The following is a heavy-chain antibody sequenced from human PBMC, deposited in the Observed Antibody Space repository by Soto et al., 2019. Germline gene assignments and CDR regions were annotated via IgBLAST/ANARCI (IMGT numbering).Heavy chain of an antibody. D-gene: IGHD2-15*01. V-gene: IGHV4-34*01. Sequence: ASETLSLTCAVYGGSFSGYYWSWIRQPPGKGLEWIGEINHSGSTNYNPSLKSRVTISVDTSKNQFSLKLSSVTAADTAVYYCARGRTPTQGGYCSGGSCYGSWFDPWGQGTLVTVSS. J-gene: IGHJ5*02. CDR1: GGSFSGYY. CDR2: INHSGST. CDR3: ARGRTPTQGGYCSGGSCYGSWFDP.